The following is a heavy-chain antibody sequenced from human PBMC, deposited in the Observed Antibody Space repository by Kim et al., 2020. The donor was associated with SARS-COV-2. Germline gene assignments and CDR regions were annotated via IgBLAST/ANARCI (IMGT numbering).Heavy chain of an antibody. D-gene: IGHD2-15*01. Sequence: YADSVQGRLTISRDKSKNTLYLQMNSLRAEDTAVYYCAKNVGGGMYYFDYWGQGTLVTVSS. V-gene: IGHV3-23*01. CDR3: AKNVGGGMYYFDY. J-gene: IGHJ4*02.